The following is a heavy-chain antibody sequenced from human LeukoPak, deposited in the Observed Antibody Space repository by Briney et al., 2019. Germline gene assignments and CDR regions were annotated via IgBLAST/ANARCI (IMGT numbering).Heavy chain of an antibody. CDR2: IYYSGST. D-gene: IGHD3-16*01. Sequence: SETLSLTCTVSGGSISNYYWSWIRQPPGKGLEWIGYIYYSGSTNYNPSLKSRVIIPVDTSKNQFSLKLSSVAAADTAVYYCARHYGPWGQGTLVTVSS. CDR3: ARHYGP. CDR1: GGSISNYY. J-gene: IGHJ4*02. V-gene: IGHV4-59*01.